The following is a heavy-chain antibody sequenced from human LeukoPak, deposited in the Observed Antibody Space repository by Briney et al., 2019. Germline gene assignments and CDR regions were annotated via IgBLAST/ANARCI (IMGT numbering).Heavy chain of an antibody. D-gene: IGHD2-21*02. V-gene: IGHV1-2*02. CDR2: INPNSGGT. CDR1: GYTFTGYY. J-gene: IGHJ1*01. CDR3: ASLSMNCGGDCYPR. Sequence: GASVKVSCKASGYTFTGYYMHWVRQAPGQGLEWMGWINPNSGGTNYAQKFQGRVTMTRDTSISTAYMELSRLRSEDTAVYYCASLSMNCGGDCYPRWGQGTLVTVSS.